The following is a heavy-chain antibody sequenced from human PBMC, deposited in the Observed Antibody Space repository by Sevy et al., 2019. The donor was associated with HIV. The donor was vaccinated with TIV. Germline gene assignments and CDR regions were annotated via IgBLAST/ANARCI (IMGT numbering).Heavy chain of an antibody. CDR3: ARSGSGFSAGKFDS. CDR1: GDSISSNSAI. D-gene: IGHD6-13*01. Sequence: KQSQTLSLTCDISGDSISSNSAIWNWIRQSPSRGLEWLGRTYYRSKWDSDSAVSVKGRLTVSPDTSKNQFSLRLNFVTPEDTDLYFCARSGSGFSAGKFDSWDQGTLVTVSS. J-gene: IGHJ4*02. CDR2: TYYRSKWDS. V-gene: IGHV6-1*01.